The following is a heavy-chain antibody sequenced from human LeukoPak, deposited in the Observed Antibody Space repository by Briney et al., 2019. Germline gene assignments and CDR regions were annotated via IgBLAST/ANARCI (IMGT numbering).Heavy chain of an antibody. D-gene: IGHD6-13*01. Sequence: GGSLRLSCAASGFTFSSYAMHWVRQAPGKGLEWVAVISYDGSNKYYADSVKGRFTISRDNSKNTLYLQMNSLRAEDTAAYYCARGRRHSSWLGWFDPWGQGTLVTVSS. CDR2: ISYDGSNK. V-gene: IGHV3-30-3*01. CDR1: GFTFSSYA. CDR3: ARGRRHSSWLGWFDP. J-gene: IGHJ5*02.